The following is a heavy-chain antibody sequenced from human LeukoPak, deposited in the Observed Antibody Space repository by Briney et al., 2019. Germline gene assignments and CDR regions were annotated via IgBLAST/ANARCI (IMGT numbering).Heavy chain of an antibody. D-gene: IGHD6-19*01. Sequence: PSETLSLTCAVSGGSISSSNWWSWVRQPPGKGLEWIGETYHSGSTNYNPSLKSRVTISVDKSKNQFSLKLSSVTAADTAVYYCARGLLGIAVAGADYWGQGTLVTVSS. CDR1: GGSISSSNW. CDR2: TYHSGST. CDR3: ARGLLGIAVAGADY. V-gene: IGHV4-4*02. J-gene: IGHJ4*02.